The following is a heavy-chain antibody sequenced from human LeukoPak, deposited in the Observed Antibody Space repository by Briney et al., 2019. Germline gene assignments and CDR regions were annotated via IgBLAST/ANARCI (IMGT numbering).Heavy chain of an antibody. D-gene: IGHD2-15*01. J-gene: IGHJ5*02. CDR1: GGSISSGSYY. V-gene: IGHV4-61*02. Sequence: PSETLSLTCTVSGGSISSGSYYWGWIRQPAGKGLEWIGRIYTSGSTNYNPSLKSRVTISVDTSKNQSSLRLSSVTAADTAVYYCASFWGPCSGGSCYRAGWFDPWGQGTLVTVSS. CDR2: IYTSGST. CDR3: ASFWGPCSGGSCYRAGWFDP.